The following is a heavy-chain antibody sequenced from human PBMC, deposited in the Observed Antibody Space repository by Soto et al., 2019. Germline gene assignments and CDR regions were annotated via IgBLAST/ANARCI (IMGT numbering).Heavy chain of an antibody. Sequence: QITLKESGPTLVKPTQTLTLTCTFSGFSLSTSGVGVGWIRQPPGKALEWLALIYWDDDKRYSPSLKSRLTITQYTAHNQVVLTITNMDPVDTATYYCAHSRVTTPFDYWGQGTLVTVSS. CDR1: GFSLSTSGVG. J-gene: IGHJ4*02. CDR2: IYWDDDK. D-gene: IGHD4-17*01. V-gene: IGHV2-5*02. CDR3: AHSRVTTPFDY.